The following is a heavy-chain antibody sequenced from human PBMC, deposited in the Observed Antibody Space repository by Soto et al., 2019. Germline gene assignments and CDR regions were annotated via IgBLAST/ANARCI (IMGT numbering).Heavy chain of an antibody. V-gene: IGHV1-24*01. J-gene: IGHJ4*02. CDR1: GYTLTELS. Sequence: GASVKVSCKVSGYTLTELSMHWVRQAPGKGLEWMGGFDPEDGETIYAQKFQGRVTMTEDTSTDTAYMELSSLRSEDTAVYYCATGPRYCSGGSCHDFDYWGQGTLVTVSS. CDR3: ATGPRYCSGGSCHDFDY. CDR2: FDPEDGET. D-gene: IGHD2-15*01.